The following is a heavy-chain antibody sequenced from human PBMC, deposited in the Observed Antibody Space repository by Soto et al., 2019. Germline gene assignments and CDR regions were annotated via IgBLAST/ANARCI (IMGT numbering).Heavy chain of an antibody. CDR1: GFTFSSYG. CDR3: AKDVGVGVVLAPVWVPQDSPP. Sequence: QVQLVESGGGVVQPGRSLRLSCAASGFTFSSYGMHWVRQAPGKGLEWVAVISYDGSNKYYADSVKGRFTISRDNSKNLFYKKLKRLGVGDPVVYYWAKDVGVGVVLAPVWVPQDSPPGGQEPLVPV. D-gene: IGHD2-21*01. CDR2: ISYDGSNK. V-gene: IGHV3-30*18. J-gene: IGHJ5*02.